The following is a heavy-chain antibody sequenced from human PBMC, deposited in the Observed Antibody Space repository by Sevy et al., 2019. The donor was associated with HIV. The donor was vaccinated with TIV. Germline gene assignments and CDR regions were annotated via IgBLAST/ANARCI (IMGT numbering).Heavy chain of an antibody. CDR2: ISASGGST. CDR3: AKKCGPPIVVPGTGAFDH. CDR1: GFTFSSSA. Sequence: GGSLRLSCAASGFTFSSSAINWVRQAPGKGLEWVSVISASGGSTYYADSVKGRFTISRDNSKNTLYLQMNSLIAEDTAVYYCAKKCGPPIVVPGTGAFDHWGQGTPVTFSS. J-gene: IGHJ4*02. D-gene: IGHD6-19*01. V-gene: IGHV3-23*01.